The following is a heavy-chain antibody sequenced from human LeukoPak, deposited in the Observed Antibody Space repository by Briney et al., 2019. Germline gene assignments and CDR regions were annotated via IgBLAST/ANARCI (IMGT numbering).Heavy chain of an antibody. CDR2: IYYSGST. J-gene: IGHJ6*02. CDR1: GGSISSYY. D-gene: IGHD1-26*01. V-gene: IGHV4-59*01. Sequence: SETLSLTCTVSGGSISSYYWSWIRQPPGKGLEWIGYIYYSGSTNYNPSLKSRVTISVDTSKNQFSLKLSSVTAADTAVYYCARDQRMGGMDVWGQGTTVTVSS. CDR3: ARDQRMGGMDV.